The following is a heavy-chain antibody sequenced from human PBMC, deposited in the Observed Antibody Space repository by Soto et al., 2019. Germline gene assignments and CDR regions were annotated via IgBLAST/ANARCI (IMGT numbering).Heavy chain of an antibody. CDR1: GGSVSSYF. CDR2: IYYSGST. Sequence: QVQLQESGPGLVKPSETLSLTCTVSGGSVSSYFWSWIRQPPGKGLEWIGHIYYSGSTNYTPALKRRVTMSVDMTKNKFSLKLNSVTAADTAVYYWARDRSEYDDGLDVWGQGTTVTVSS. CDR3: ARDRSEYDDGLDV. V-gene: IGHV4-59*02. J-gene: IGHJ6*02.